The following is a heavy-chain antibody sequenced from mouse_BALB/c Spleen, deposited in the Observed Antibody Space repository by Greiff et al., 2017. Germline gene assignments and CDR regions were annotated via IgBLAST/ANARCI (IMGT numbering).Heavy chain of an antibody. J-gene: IGHJ3*01. CDR2: ISSGSSTI. Sequence: EVKLMESGGGLVQPGGSRKLSCAASGFTFSSFGMHWVRQAPEKGLEWVAYISSGSSTIYYADTVKGRFTISRDNPKNTLFLQMTSLRSEDTAMYYCARDGTKAWFAYWGQGTLVTVSA. CDR1: GFTFSSFG. CDR3: ARDGTKAWFAY. D-gene: IGHD4-1*01. V-gene: IGHV5-17*02.